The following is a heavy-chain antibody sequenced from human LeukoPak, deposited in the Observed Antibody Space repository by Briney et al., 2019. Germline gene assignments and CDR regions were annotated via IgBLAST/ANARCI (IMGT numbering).Heavy chain of an antibody. Sequence: GGSLRLSCAASGFTFSSYSMNWVRQAPAKGLEWVAVIWYDGSSIFYGDSVEGRFTISRDNSKNTVYLQMNSLRAEDTAVYYCVRDPYEAYWGQGTLVTVSS. D-gene: IGHD5-12*01. CDR1: GFTFSSYS. CDR2: IWYDGSSI. CDR3: VRDPYEAY. J-gene: IGHJ4*02. V-gene: IGHV3-33*08.